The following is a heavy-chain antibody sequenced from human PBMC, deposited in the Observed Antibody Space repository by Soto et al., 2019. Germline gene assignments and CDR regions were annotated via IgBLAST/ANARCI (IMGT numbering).Heavy chain of an antibody. Sequence: ASVKVSFKACGGTFSSYAISWLRQAPGQGLEWMGGIIPIFGTANYAQKFQGRVTITADKSTSTAYMELSSLRSEDTAVYYCARDNDHIGYCSSTSCYFWNWFDPWGQGTLVTVS. CDR3: ARDNDHIGYCSSTSCYFWNWFDP. J-gene: IGHJ5*02. CDR1: GGTFSSYA. CDR2: IIPIFGTA. D-gene: IGHD2-2*01. V-gene: IGHV1-69*06.